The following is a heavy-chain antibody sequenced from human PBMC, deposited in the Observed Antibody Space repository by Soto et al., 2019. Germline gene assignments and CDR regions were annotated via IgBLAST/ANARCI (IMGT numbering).Heavy chain of an antibody. J-gene: IGHJ4*02. Sequence: GGSLRLSCAASGFTFSSYAMSWVRQAPGKGLEWVSAISGSGGSTYYADSVKGRFTISRDNSKNTLYLQMNSLRAEDTAVYYCAKDRRSSRFESTKVPQDYWGQGTLVTVSS. CDR1: GFTFSSYA. V-gene: IGHV3-23*01. CDR3: AKDRRSSRFESTKVPQDY. D-gene: IGHD6-6*01. CDR2: ISGSGGST.